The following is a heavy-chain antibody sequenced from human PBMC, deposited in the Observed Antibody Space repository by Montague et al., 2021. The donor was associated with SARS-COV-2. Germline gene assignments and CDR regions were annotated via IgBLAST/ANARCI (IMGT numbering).Heavy chain of an antibody. D-gene: IGHD6-13*01. CDR3: AGAAAGYYFDY. CDR1: GFTVSSNY. J-gene: IGHJ4*02. V-gene: IGHV3-53*01. CDR2: IYSGGTT. Sequence: PRLSCAASGFTVSSNYMSWVRQAPGKGLEWVPIIYSGGTTYYTDAVKGRFTIYRDNSKNTLFFQMNSLRAEDTAAYYCAGAAAGYYFDYWGQGTLVTVSS.